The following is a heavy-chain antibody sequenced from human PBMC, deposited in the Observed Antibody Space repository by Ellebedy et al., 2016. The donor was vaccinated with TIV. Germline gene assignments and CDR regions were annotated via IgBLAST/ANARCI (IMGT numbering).Heavy chain of an antibody. CDR2: IYPGDSYT. J-gene: IGHJ3*02. CDR1: GYRFTSYW. Sequence: GESLKISCKGSGYRFTSYWIGWVRQMPGKGLEWMGIIYPGDSYTRYSPSFQGQVTISADKSIGTAYLQWSSLKASDTAMYYCATYYYDSTGPIDDTFDIWGQGTMVTVSS. V-gene: IGHV5-51*01. D-gene: IGHD3-22*01. CDR3: ATYYYDSTGPIDDTFDI.